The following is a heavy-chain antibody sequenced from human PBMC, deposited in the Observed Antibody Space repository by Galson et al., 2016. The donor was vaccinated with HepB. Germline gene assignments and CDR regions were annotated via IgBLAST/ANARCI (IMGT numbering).Heavy chain of an antibody. CDR1: GYSFTSYG. V-gene: IGHV1-18*01. J-gene: IGHJ3*02. Sequence: SVKVSCKASGYSFTSYGIGWVRQAPGQGLEWMGWISAYNRNTKYAQKFQGRVTMTTDTSTSRAYMELRSLRYDDTAVYYCARPLNYDDSSGYTFDIWGQGTMVTVS. CDR3: ARPLNYDDSSGYTFDI. CDR2: ISAYNRNT. D-gene: IGHD3-22*01.